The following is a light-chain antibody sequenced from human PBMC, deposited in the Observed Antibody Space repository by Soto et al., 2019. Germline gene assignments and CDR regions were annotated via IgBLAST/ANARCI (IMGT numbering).Light chain of an antibody. J-gene: IGKJ5*01. CDR3: QQSSNWPGIT. CDR2: DAS. CDR1: QSVSRY. Sequence: EIVLTRSPATLSLSPGERATLSCRASQSVSRYLAWYQQKPGQAPRLLIYDASNRATGIPARFSGSGSGTDFTLTISSLEPEDFAVYYCQQSSNWPGITFGQGTRLEIK. V-gene: IGKV3-11*01.